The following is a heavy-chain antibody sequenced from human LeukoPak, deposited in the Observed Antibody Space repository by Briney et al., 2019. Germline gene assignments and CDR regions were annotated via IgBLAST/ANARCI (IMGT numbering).Heavy chain of an antibody. D-gene: IGHD6-6*01. CDR1: GFTFSTNW. Sequence: GGSLRLSCAASGFTFSTNWMSWVRQAPGKGLEWVANIKQDGSDSYYVDSVKGRFTISRDNAKNSLYLQMNSLRAEDTAVYYCARDGPSISRYGMDVWGQGTTVTVSS. V-gene: IGHV3-7*01. CDR2: IKQDGSDS. J-gene: IGHJ6*02. CDR3: ARDGPSISRYGMDV.